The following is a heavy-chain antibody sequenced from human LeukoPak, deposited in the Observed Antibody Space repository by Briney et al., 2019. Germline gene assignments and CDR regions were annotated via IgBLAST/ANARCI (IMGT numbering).Heavy chain of an antibody. Sequence: PSETLSLTCTVSGCSISSYYWSWIRQPAGKGLEWIGRIYTSGSTNYNPSLKSRVTMSVDTSKNQFSLKLSSVTAADTAVYYCAGELLWFRELIPWGQGTLVTVSS. D-gene: IGHD3-10*01. CDR3: AGELLWFRELIP. V-gene: IGHV4-4*07. CDR2: IYTSGST. CDR1: GCSISSYY. J-gene: IGHJ5*02.